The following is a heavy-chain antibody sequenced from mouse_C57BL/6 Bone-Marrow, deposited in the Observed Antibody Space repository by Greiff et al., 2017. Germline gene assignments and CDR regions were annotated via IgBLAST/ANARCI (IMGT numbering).Heavy chain of an antibody. Sequence: QVQLQQPGAELVMPGASVKLSCKASGYTFTSYWMHWVKQRSGQGLEWIGEIDPSDSYTNYNQKFKGKSTLTVDKSSSTAYMQLSSLTSEDSAVXYCARDGYGSSYAVFDYWGQGTTLTVSS. J-gene: IGHJ2*01. CDR2: IDPSDSYT. D-gene: IGHD1-1*01. V-gene: IGHV1-69*01. CDR1: GYTFTSYW. CDR3: ARDGYGSSYAVFDY.